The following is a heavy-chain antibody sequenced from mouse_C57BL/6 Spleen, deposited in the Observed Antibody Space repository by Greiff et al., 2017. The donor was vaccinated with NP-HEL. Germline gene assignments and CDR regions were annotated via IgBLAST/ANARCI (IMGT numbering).Heavy chain of an antibody. Sequence: VQLQQSGAELVRPGASVTLSCKASGYTFTDYEMHWVKQTPVHGLEWIGAIDPETGGTAYNQKFKGKAILTADTSSSTAYMELRSLTSEDSAVYYCTREIYYGYDIGYWGQGTTLTVSS. V-gene: IGHV1-15*01. J-gene: IGHJ2*01. CDR3: TREIYYGYDIGY. D-gene: IGHD2-2*01. CDR2: IDPETGGT. CDR1: GYTFTDYE.